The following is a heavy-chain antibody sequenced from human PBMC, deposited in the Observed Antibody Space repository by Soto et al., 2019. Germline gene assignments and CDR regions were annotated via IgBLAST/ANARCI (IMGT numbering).Heavy chain of an antibody. D-gene: IGHD4-17*01. J-gene: IGHJ4*02. CDR2: INHSGST. V-gene: IGHV4-34*01. CDR1: GGSFSGYY. Sequence: QVQLQQWGAGLLKSSETLSLTCAVYGGSFSGYYWSWIRQPPGKGLEWIGEINHSGSTNYNPSLKCRVATSVGTSKNQFSLKLSSVTAADTAVYYCARGARSYPPDYWGQRTLVTVSS. CDR3: ARGARSYPPDY.